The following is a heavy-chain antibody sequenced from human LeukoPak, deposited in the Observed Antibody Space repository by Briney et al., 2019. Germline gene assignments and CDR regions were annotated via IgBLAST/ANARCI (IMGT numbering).Heavy chain of an antibody. CDR1: GFTFSGSA. CDR3: AKARIAAAGDY. Sequence: PGGSLRLSCAASGFTFSGSAMHWVRQASGKGLEWVGRINSYATAYAASVKGRFTISRDDSKNTAYLQMNSLKTEDTAVYYCAKARIAAAGDYWGQGTLVTVSS. V-gene: IGHV3-73*01. J-gene: IGHJ4*02. D-gene: IGHD6-13*01. CDR2: INSYAT.